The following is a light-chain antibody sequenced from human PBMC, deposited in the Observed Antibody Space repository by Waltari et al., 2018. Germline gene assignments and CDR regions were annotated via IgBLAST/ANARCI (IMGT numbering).Light chain of an antibody. V-gene: IGKV3-15*01. CDR3: QQYNNLPPLT. Sequence: EIVMTQSPATLSVSPGARATLSCRASQRVSSNLAWYQQKPGQAPRLLIYGAATRATGIPARSSGRGSGTEVTLTSSSQQSEDFAVYYCQQYNNLPPLTFGGGTKVEIK. J-gene: IGKJ4*01. CDR1: QRVSSN. CDR2: GAA.